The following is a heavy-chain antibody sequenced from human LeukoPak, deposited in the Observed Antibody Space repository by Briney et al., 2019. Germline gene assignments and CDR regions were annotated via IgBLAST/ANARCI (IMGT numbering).Heavy chain of an antibody. CDR1: GFTFSSYS. CDR3: ATEYCGGDCYYGY. J-gene: IGHJ4*02. CDR2: ISSSSTI. V-gene: IGHV3-48*01. Sequence: PGGSLRLSCAASGFTFSSYSMNWVRQAPGKGLEWVSYISSSSTIYYADSVKGRFTISRDNSKNTLYLQMNSLRAEDTAVYYCATEYCGGDCYYGYWGQGTLVTVSS. D-gene: IGHD2-21*01.